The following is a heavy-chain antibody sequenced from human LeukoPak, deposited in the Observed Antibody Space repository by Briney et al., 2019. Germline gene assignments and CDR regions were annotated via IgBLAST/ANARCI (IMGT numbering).Heavy chain of an antibody. CDR2: IIPIFGTA. J-gene: IGHJ4*02. CDR1: GYTFTSYG. Sequence: ASVKVSCKASGYTFTSYGISWVRQAPGQGLEWMGGIIPIFGTANYAQKFQGRVTMTRDMSTSTVYMELSSLRSEDTAVYYCARVYSSSWYPTFDYWGQGTLVTVSS. V-gene: IGHV1-69*05. D-gene: IGHD6-13*01. CDR3: ARVYSSSWYPTFDY.